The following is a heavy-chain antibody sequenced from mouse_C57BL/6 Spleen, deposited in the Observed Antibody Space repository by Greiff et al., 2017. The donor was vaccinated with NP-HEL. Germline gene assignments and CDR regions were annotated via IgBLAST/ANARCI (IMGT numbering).Heavy chain of an antibody. Sequence: VQLQQSGPELVKPGASVKLSCKASGYTFTSYDINWVKQRPGQGLEWIGWIYPRDGSTKYNEKFKGKATLTVDTSSSTAYMELHSLTSEDSAVYFCARDLDYYGSSFDYWGQGTTLTVSS. CDR3: ARDLDYYGSSFDY. V-gene: IGHV1-85*01. CDR2: IYPRDGST. CDR1: GYTFTSYD. J-gene: IGHJ2*01. D-gene: IGHD1-1*01.